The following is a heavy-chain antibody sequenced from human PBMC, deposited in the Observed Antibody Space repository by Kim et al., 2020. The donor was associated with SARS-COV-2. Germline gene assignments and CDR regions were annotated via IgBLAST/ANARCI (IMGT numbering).Heavy chain of an antibody. CDR2: IYYSGST. CDR3: ARDHGGYYHYFDY. Sequence: SETLSLTCTVSGGSISSYYWSWIRQPPGKGLEWIGYIYYSGSTNYNPSLKSRVTISVDTSKNQFSLKLSSVTAADTAVYYCARDHGGYYHYFDYWGQGTLVTVSS. CDR1: GGSISSYY. D-gene: IGHD3-22*01. V-gene: IGHV4-59*13. J-gene: IGHJ4*02.